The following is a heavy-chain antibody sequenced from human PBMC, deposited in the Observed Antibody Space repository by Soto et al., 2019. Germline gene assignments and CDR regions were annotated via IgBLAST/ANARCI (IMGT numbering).Heavy chain of an antibody. CDR2: ISGSGGST. CDR3: AKDHPQSLLAVDTYYYYGMDV. CDR1: AFTFSSEP. J-gene: IGHJ6*02. V-gene: IGHV3-23*01. Sequence: PGGSMKLPSPASAFTFSSEPMSWVRKDPGKGLEWVSAISGSGGSTYYADSVKGRFTISRDNSKNTLYLQMNSLRAEDTAVYYCAKDHPQSLLAVDTYYYYGMDVWGQGTTVTVSS. D-gene: IGHD6-19*01.